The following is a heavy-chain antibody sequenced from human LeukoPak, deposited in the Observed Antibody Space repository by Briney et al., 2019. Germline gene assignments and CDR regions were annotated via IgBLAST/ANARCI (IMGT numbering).Heavy chain of an antibody. CDR2: ISGYNGHT. CDR3: ARGFSASYYDY. V-gene: IGHV1-18*01. D-gene: IGHD1-26*01. Sequence: ASVKVFCKTSGYTFTSYAISWVRQAPGQGLEWMGWISGYNGHTYSAQKFQGRLTMTTDTSTSTADMELRGLTSDDTAVFYCARGFSASYYDYWGQGTLVTVSS. CDR1: GYTFTSYA. J-gene: IGHJ4*02.